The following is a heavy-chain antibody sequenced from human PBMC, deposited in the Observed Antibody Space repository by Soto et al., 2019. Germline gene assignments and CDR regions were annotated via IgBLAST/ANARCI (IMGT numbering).Heavy chain of an antibody. Sequence: GAPVKVSCKASGYTFTRYGISWVRQAPGQGLEWMGWISAYNGNTNYAQKLQGRVTMNTDTSKSTAYMELRSLRSDDTAVYYCARGTGYSYGLEAFDIWGQGKMVTVS. CDR3: ARGTGYSYGLEAFDI. CDR1: GYTFTRYG. D-gene: IGHD5-18*01. J-gene: IGHJ3*02. CDR2: ISAYNGNT. V-gene: IGHV1-18*04.